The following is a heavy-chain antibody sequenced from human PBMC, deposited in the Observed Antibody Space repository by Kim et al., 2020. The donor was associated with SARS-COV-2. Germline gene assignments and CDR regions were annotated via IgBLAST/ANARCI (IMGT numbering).Heavy chain of an antibody. J-gene: IGHJ4*02. D-gene: IGHD2-21*02. Sequence: GGSLRLSCAASGFTFNNYAMTWVRQAPGKGLEWVSVISGSGGATYYADSVKGRFTVSRDNSKNTLYMQMHSLRADDTAVYYCAKVGPGGDFFAIDYWGQGILVTVSS. CDR2: ISGSGGAT. CDR3: AKVGPGGDFFAIDY. CDR1: GFTFNNYA. V-gene: IGHV3-23*01.